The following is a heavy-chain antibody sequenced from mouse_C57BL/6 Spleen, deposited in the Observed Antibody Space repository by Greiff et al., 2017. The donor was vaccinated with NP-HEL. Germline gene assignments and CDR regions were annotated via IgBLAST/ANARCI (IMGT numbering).Heavy chain of an antibody. Sequence: VQLQQSGPGLVKPSHSLSLTCSVSGYSITSGYYWNWIRQSPGNKLEWMGYMSYDGSNNYNPTLKNRITITRDTSKNQFFLKLNSVTTEDTATYYCAREDYGPLDYWGQGTTLTVSS. D-gene: IGHD1-2*01. CDR1: GYSITSGYY. CDR3: AREDYGPLDY. V-gene: IGHV3-6*01. CDR2: MSYDGSN. J-gene: IGHJ2*01.